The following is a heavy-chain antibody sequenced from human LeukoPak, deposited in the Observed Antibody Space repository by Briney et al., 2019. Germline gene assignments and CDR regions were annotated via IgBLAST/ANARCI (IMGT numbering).Heavy chain of an antibody. J-gene: IGHJ3*02. CDR3: VRLAITKDAFDI. D-gene: IGHD5-18*01. CDR2: IYYSGST. CDR1: GGSISSYY. V-gene: IGHV4-59*01. Sequence: SETLSLTCTVSGGSISSYYWSWIRQPPGKGLEWIGYIYYSGSTNYNPSLKSRVTISVDTSKNQFSLKLSSVTAADTAVYYCVRLAITKDAFDIWGQGTMVTVSS.